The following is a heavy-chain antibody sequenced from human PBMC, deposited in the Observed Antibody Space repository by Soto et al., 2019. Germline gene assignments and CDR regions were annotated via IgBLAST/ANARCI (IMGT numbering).Heavy chain of an antibody. V-gene: IGHV1-18*01. J-gene: IGHJ4*02. CDR3: ARDGAAWVTVRFDY. CDR1: GYTFTSYG. Sequence: QVQLVQSGAEVKKPGASVKVSCKASGYTFTSYGISWVRQAPGQGLEWMGWISAYNGNTNYAQKLQGRVTITTDTXMSTAYMELRSRRSDDTAVYYWARDGAAWVTVRFDYWGQGTLVTVCS. CDR2: ISAYNGNT. D-gene: IGHD5-18*01.